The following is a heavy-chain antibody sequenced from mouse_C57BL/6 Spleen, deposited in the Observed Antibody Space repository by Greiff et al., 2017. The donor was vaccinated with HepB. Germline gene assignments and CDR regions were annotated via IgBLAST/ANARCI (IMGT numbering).Heavy chain of an antibody. V-gene: IGHV3-6*01. J-gene: IGHJ2*01. CDR2: ISYDGSN. CDR1: GYSITSGYY. Sequence: DVQLQESGPGLVKPSQSLSLTCSVTGYSITSGYYWNWIRQFPGNKLEWMGYISYDGSNNYNPSLKNRISITRDTSKNQFFLKLNSVTTEDTATYYCARAGDGFDYWGQGTTLTVSS. CDR3: ARAGDGFDY. D-gene: IGHD3-3*01.